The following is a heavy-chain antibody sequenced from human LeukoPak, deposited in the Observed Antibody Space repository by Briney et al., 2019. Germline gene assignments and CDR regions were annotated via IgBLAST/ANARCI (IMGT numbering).Heavy chain of an antibody. CDR1: GGSISSYY. V-gene: IGHV4-59*05. J-gene: IGHJ3*02. Sequence: SETLSLTCIVSGGSISSYYWSWIRQPAGKGLEWIGRIYYSGSTYYNPSLKSRVTISADTSKNQFSLKLSSVTAADTAVYYCARRSGSYKRGAFDIWGQGTMVTVSS. CDR3: ARRSGSYKRGAFDI. CDR2: IYYSGST. D-gene: IGHD1-26*01.